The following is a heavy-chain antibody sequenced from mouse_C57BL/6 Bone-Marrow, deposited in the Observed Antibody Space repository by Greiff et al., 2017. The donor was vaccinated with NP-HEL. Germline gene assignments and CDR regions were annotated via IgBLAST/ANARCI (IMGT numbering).Heavy chain of an antibody. CDR1: GYTFTDYY. CDR3: ARHYYGSSLAWFAY. CDR2: INPYTGGT. V-gene: IGHV1-19*01. J-gene: IGHJ3*01. D-gene: IGHD1-1*01. Sequence: EVQLQQSGPVLVKPGASVKMSCKASGYTFTDYYMNWVKQSHGKSLEWIGVINPYTGGTSYNQKFTGNATLTVDKSSSTAYMELNSLTSEDSAVYYCARHYYGSSLAWFAYWGQGTLVTVSA.